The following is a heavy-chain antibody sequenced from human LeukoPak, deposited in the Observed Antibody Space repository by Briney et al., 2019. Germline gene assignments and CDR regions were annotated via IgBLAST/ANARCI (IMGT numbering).Heavy chain of an antibody. Sequence: SETLSLTCTVSGGSISSSNYYWGWIRQPPGKGLGWIGSIYYSGSTYYSPSLKSRVTISVDTSKNQFSLKLSSVTAADTAVYYCARVEDSGYDYRGRFDPWGQGTLVTVSS. D-gene: IGHD5-12*01. CDR1: GGSISSSNYY. CDR3: ARVEDSGYDYRGRFDP. J-gene: IGHJ5*02. V-gene: IGHV4-39*07. CDR2: IYYSGST.